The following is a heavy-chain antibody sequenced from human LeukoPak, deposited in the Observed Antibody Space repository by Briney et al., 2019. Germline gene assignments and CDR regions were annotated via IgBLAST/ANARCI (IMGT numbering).Heavy chain of an antibody. J-gene: IGHJ4*02. V-gene: IGHV3-30*02. Sequence: GGSVRLSCAASGFTFTSYGMHWVRQAPGKGLEWVAFIRYDGSNKYYADSVKGRFTISRDNSKNTLYLQMNSLRAEDTAVYYCASLIAARLYYFDYWGQGTLVTVSS. CDR3: ASLIAARLYYFDY. CDR1: GFTFTSYG. D-gene: IGHD6-6*01. CDR2: IRYDGSNK.